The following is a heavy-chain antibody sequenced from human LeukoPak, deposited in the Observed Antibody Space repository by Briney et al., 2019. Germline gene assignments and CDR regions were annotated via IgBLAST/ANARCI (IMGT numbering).Heavy chain of an antibody. CDR3: AKGVDYCSGGSCPADY. Sequence: GGSLRLSCAASGFTFSNYGIHWVRQAPGKGLEWVAVISHDGNNKYYADSVKGRFTISRDNSKNTLFLQMNSLRAEDTAVYYCAKGVDYCSGGSCPADYWGPGTLVTVSS. D-gene: IGHD2-15*01. J-gene: IGHJ4*02. CDR2: ISHDGNNK. CDR1: GFTFSNYG. V-gene: IGHV3-30*18.